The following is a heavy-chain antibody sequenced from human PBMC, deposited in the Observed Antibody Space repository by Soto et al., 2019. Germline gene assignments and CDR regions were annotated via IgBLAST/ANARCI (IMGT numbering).Heavy chain of an antibody. CDR1: GYTFTSYG. J-gene: IGHJ6*02. D-gene: IGHD1-26*01. CDR3: ARRIVGAISYYYYGMDV. Sequence: QVQLVQSGAEVKKPGASVKVSCKASGYTFTSYGISWVRQAPGQGLEWMGWISAYNGNTNYAQKLQGRVTMTTDTSTSTAYMELRSLRSDDTAVYYCARRIVGAISYYYYGMDVWGQGTTVTVSS. CDR2: ISAYNGNT. V-gene: IGHV1-18*01.